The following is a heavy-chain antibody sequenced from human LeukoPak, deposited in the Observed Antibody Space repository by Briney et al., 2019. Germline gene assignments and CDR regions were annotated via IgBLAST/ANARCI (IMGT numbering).Heavy chain of an antibody. CDR3: TRGPGRSSSPYYGMDV. V-gene: IGHV3-23*01. J-gene: IGHJ6*02. CDR1: GFTFSGYW. D-gene: IGHD6-6*01. CDR2: ISGSAGSP. Sequence: GGSLRLSCAASGFTFSGYWMHWVRQAPGKGLEWVSAISGSAGSPHYADSVRGRFTISRDNSRNTLYLQMNSLRAEDTAVYYCTRGPGRSSSPYYGMDVWGQGTTVTVSS.